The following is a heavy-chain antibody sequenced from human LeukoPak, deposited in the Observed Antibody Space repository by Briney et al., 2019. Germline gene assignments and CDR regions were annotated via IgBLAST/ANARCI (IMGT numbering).Heavy chain of an antibody. CDR1: GFTFSDYY. J-gene: IGHJ3*02. Sequence: PGGSLRLSCVASGFTFSDYYINWIRQAPGMGLEWIAYLSSGGSMIYYADSVKGRFTIARDNAKNSLYLQMNSLRAEDTAVYYCARVPAGVIGMKDAFDIWGQGTMVTVSS. CDR3: ARVPAGVIGMKDAFDI. CDR2: LSSGGSMI. D-gene: IGHD3-16*02. V-gene: IGHV3-11*04.